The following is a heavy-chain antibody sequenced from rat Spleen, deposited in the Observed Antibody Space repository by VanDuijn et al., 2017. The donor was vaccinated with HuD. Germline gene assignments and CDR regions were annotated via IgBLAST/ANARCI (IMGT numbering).Heavy chain of an antibody. CDR2: ISYEGSST. J-gene: IGHJ3*01. V-gene: IGHV5-22*01. D-gene: IGHD1-2*01. CDR1: GFTFSDYY. CDR3: ARRGSYVHLWFAY. Sequence: EVQLVESGGGLVQPGRSLKLSCAASGFTFSDYYMAWVRQAPKKGLEWVASISYEGSSTYYGDSVKGRFTISRDNAKSTLYLQMDSLRSEDTATYYCARRGSYVHLWFAYWGQGTLVTVSS.